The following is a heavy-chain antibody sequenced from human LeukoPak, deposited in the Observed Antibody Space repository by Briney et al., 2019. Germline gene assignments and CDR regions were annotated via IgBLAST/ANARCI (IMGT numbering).Heavy chain of an antibody. CDR1: GYTFTSYY. V-gene: IGHV1-46*01. Sequence: ASVKVSCKASGYTFTSYYMHWVRQAPGQGLEWMGIINPSGGNTSYAQKFQGRVTMTRDTSTSTVYMELSSLRSEDTAVYYCARGGGTSSITMIVVDYWGQGTLVTVSS. J-gene: IGHJ4*02. CDR2: INPSGGNT. CDR3: ARGGGTSSITMIVVDY. D-gene: IGHD3-22*01.